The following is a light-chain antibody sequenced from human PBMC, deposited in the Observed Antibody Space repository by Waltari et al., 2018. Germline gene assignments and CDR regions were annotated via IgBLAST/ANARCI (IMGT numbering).Light chain of an antibody. J-gene: IGKJ2*01. V-gene: IGKV2-30*02. CDR2: RVS. CDR1: QRLVHSDGNTH. Sequence: DVVMTQSPLSLPVTLGQAASISCKSSQRLVHSDGNTHLNWFLQRPGQSPRRLIYRVSKRDSGVPDRFSGSGSGTDFTLKISRVEAEDVGVYYCMQGTHWPYTFGQGTKLDIK. CDR3: MQGTHWPYT.